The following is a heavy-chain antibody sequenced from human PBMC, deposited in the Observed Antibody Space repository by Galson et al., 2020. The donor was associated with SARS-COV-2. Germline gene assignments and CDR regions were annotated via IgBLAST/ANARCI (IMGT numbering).Heavy chain of an antibody. J-gene: IGHJ4*02. Sequence: SETLSLTCAVSGVSISSNNWWSWVRQPPGKGLEWIGEIHHGGSTNYSPSLKSRVTISLDKSNNQFSLKVTSVTAADTAIYYCAIDLTGGGGHWGQGTLVTVSS. CDR3: AIDLTGGGGH. D-gene: IGHD1-1*01. CDR1: GVSISSNNW. CDR2: IHHGGST. V-gene: IGHV4-4*02.